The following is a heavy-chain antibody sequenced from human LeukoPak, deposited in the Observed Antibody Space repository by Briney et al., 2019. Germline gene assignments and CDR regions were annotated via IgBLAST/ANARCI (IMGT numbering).Heavy chain of an antibody. J-gene: IGHJ4*02. CDR3: ASGGQYSSSPQGH. CDR1: GFTFSSYW. D-gene: IGHD6-6*01. CDR2: INQDETEG. Sequence: PGGSLRLSCAASGFTFSSYWMSWVRQAPGKGLEWVANINQDETEGFYVDSVKGRFTTSRDNAKNTLYLQMNSLRAEDTAVYYCASGGQYSSSPQGHWGQGTLVTVSS. V-gene: IGHV3-7*01.